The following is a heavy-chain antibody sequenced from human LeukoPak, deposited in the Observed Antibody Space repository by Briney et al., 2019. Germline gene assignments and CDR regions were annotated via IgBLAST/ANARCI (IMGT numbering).Heavy chain of an antibody. CDR2: INHSGST. V-gene: IGHV4-34*01. CDR3: AGTGDMDDY. D-gene: IGHD7-27*01. J-gene: IGHJ4*02. CDR1: GGSFSGYY. Sequence: SETLSLTCAVYGGSFSGYYWSWIRQPPGKGLEWIGEINHSGSTNYNPSLKSRVTISVDTSKNQFSLKLSSVTAADTAVYYCAGTGDMDDYWGRGTLVTVSS.